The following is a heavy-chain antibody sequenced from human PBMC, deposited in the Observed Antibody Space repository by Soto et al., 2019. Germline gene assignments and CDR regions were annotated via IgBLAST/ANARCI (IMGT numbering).Heavy chain of an antibody. D-gene: IGHD3-16*02. V-gene: IGHV4-34*01. Sequence: SETLSLTCAVYGGSFSGYYWSWIRQPPGKGLEWIGEINHSGSTNYNPSLKSRVTISVDTSKNQFSLKLSSVTAADTAVYYCARDLSQVDGVNNWSDPWGQGTLLTLSS. CDR1: GGSFSGYY. CDR3: ARDLSQVDGVNNWSDP. J-gene: IGHJ5*02. CDR2: INHSGST.